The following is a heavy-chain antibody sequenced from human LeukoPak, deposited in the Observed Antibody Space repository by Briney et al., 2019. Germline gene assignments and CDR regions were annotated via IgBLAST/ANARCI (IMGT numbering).Heavy chain of an antibody. V-gene: IGHV1-3*01. CDR1: GYTFPSSS. J-gene: IGHJ4*02. D-gene: IGHD3-10*01. CDR3: ARVGLTYYYGSGSYYNPPFDY. Sequence: ASVKVSCKASGYTFPSSSISWVRQAPGQGLEWMGWINAGNGNTKYSQKFQGRVTITRDTSASTAYMELSSLRSEDTAVYYCARVGLTYYYGSGSYYNPPFDYWGQGTLVTVSS. CDR2: INAGNGNT.